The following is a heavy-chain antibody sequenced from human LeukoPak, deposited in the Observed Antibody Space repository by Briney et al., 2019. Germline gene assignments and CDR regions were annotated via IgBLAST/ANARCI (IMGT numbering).Heavy chain of an antibody. V-gene: IGHV4-39*07. CDR1: GASINSDTYY. Sequence: PSETLSLTCTVSGASINSDTYYWGWIRQPPGKGLEWIGEINLSGSTNYNPSLKSRVTISVDTSKNQFSLKLSSVTAADTAVYYCARVPRDSSSSGGYFDYWGQGTLVTVSS. J-gene: IGHJ4*02. D-gene: IGHD6-6*01. CDR3: ARVPRDSSSSGGYFDY. CDR2: INLSGST.